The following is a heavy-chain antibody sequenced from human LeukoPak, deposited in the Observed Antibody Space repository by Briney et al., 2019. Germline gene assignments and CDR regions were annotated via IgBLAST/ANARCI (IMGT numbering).Heavy chain of an antibody. CDR3: ARENYGSGSYRVDY. CDR1: GGSISSYY. CDR2: IYYSGST. D-gene: IGHD3-10*01. J-gene: IGHJ4*02. V-gene: IGHV4-59*01. Sequence: SEPLSLPCTVSGGSISSYYWSWIRQPPGKGLVCIGYIYYSGSTNYNLSLKSRVTISVDTSKNQFSLKLSSVTAADTAVYYCARENYGSGSYRVDYWGQGTLVTVSS.